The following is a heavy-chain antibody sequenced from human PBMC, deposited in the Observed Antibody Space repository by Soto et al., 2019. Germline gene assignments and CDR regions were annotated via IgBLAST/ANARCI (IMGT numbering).Heavy chain of an antibody. CDR2: IDWDDDK. CDR1: GFSLSTSVMC. Sequence: SGPRLVNPTQTLALTCTFSGFSLSTSVMCVSWIRQPPGKSLECLALIDWDDDKYYSTSLKTTLTISKETSKNQVVLTMTNMDPVDTATYYCARTQHYYDSSGYYLFEYWGPGTMVTVSS. CDR3: ARTQHYYDSSGYYLFEY. V-gene: IGHV2-70*01. D-gene: IGHD3-22*01. J-gene: IGHJ4*02.